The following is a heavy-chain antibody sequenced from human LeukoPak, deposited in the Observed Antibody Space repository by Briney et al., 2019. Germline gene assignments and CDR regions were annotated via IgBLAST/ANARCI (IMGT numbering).Heavy chain of an antibody. J-gene: IGHJ4*02. Sequence: GGSLRLSCAASGFTFSSYGMHWVRQAPGKGLEWVAVIWYDGSNKYYADSVKGRFTISRDNSKNTLYLQINSLRAEDTAVYYCAKGYGGLGFDYWGQGTLVTVSS. CDR2: IWYDGSNK. CDR1: GFTFSSYG. D-gene: IGHD4-23*01. V-gene: IGHV3-33*06. CDR3: AKGYGGLGFDY.